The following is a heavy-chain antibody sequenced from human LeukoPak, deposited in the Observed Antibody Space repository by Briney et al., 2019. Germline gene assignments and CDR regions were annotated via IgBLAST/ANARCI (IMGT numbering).Heavy chain of an antibody. J-gene: IGHJ3*02. CDR3: APYSGYYSDAFDI. CDR1: GFTFSDYY. CDR2: ISSSGSTI. V-gene: IGHV3-11*01. Sequence: PGGSLRLSCAASGFTFSDYYMSWLRQAPGKGLEWVSYISSSGSTIYYADSVKGRFTISRDNAKNSLYLQMNSLRAEDTAVYYCAPYSGYYSDAFDIWGQGTMVTVSS. D-gene: IGHD3-22*01.